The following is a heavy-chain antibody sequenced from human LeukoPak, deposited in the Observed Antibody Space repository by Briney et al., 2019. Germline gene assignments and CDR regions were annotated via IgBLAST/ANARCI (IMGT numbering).Heavy chain of an antibody. Sequence: SETLTLTCAVYGGSFSGYYWSWIRQPPGKGLEWIGEINHSGSTNYSPSLKSRVTISVDTSKNQFSLKLSSVTAADTAVYYCARGGLNYYGSGSYRKYNWFDPWGQGTLVTVSS. CDR1: GGSFSGYY. D-gene: IGHD3-10*01. CDR3: ARGGLNYYGSGSYRKYNWFDP. CDR2: INHSGST. J-gene: IGHJ5*02. V-gene: IGHV4-34*01.